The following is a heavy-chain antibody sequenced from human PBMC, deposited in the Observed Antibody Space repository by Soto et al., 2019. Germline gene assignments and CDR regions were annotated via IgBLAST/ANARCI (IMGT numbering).Heavy chain of an antibody. D-gene: IGHD5-12*01. CDR2: IYHSGST. CDR3: ARGSPYSGYAW. CDR1: GGSFSGYY. V-gene: IGHV4-34*01. Sequence: QVQLQQWGAGLLKPSETLSLTCAVYGGSFSGYYWSWIRQPPGKGLEWIGEIYHSGSTNYNPSLKSRVTISVDTSKNQISLKLSSVTAADTAVYYCARGSPYSGYAWWGQGTLVTVSS. J-gene: IGHJ4*02.